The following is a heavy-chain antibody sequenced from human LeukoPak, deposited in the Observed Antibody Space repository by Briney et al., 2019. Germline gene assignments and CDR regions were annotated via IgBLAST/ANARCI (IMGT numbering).Heavy chain of an antibody. CDR3: ARFGRKMTAVKRGPNWFDP. V-gene: IGHV4-39*01. CDR1: GGSISSRPYS. CDR2: IYYSGST. Sequence: SETLSLTCTVSGGSISSRPYSWGWIRQPPGKGLEWIGSIYYSGSTYYNPSLKSRVTISVDKSRNQISLRLSSVTAADTAVYYCARFGRKMTAVKRGPNWFDPWGQGTLVTVSS. J-gene: IGHJ5*02. D-gene: IGHD4-17*01.